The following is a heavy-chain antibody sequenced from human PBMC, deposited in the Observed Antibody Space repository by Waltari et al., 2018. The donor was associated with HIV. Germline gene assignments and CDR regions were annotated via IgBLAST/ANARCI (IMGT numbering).Heavy chain of an antibody. V-gene: IGHV3-48*01. CDR3: ARDPVYSGSSLVYYFDY. CDR1: GFTFRAYS. J-gene: IGHJ4*02. CDR2: ISSSSSTI. D-gene: IGHD6-6*01. Sequence: EVQLVESGGGLVQPGGSLRLSCAASGFTFRAYSMNWVRQAPGKGLEWVSYISSSSSTIYYPDSVKGRFTISRDNAKNSLYLQMNSLRAEDTAVYYCARDPVYSGSSLVYYFDYWGQGTLVTVSS.